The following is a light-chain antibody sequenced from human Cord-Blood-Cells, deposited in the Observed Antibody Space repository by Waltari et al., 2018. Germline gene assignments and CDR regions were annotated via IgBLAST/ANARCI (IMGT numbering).Light chain of an antibody. J-gene: IGLJ2*01. CDR2: DVS. CDR3: CSYAGSYTFVV. Sequence: QSALTQPRSVSGSPGQSVTISCTGTSSDVGGYNYVSWYHQHPGKAPKLMIYDVSKRPSGVPVRFSGSNSGNTASLTISGLQAEDEADYYCCSYAGSYTFVVFGGGTKLTVL. CDR1: SSDVGGYNY. V-gene: IGLV2-11*01.